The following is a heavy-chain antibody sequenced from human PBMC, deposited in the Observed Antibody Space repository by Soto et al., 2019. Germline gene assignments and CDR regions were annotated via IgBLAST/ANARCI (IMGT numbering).Heavy chain of an antibody. CDR3: ASEYCSGGRCYYYGMDV. J-gene: IGHJ6*02. V-gene: IGHV3-33*01. CDR2: IWYDGSKK. CDR1: GFTFSSYG. D-gene: IGHD2-15*01. Sequence: QVQLVESGGGVVQPGRSLRLSCAASGFTFSSYGMHWVRQAPGKGLEWVAVIWYDGSKKYYADSVKGRFTISRDNSKKTLYLQMISLRAEDTAVYYCASEYCSGGRCYYYGMDVWGQGTTVTVSS.